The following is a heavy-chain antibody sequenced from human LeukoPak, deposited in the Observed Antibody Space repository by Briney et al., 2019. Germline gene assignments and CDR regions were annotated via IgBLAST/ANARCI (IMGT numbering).Heavy chain of an antibody. D-gene: IGHD2-2*01. CDR1: GYSISSSNW. CDR3: ASVVPAASMAFDP. CDR2: IYYSGST. J-gene: IGHJ5*02. Sequence: SDTLSLTCAVSGYSISSSNWWGWIRQPPGKGLEWIGYIYYSGSTYYNPSLKSRVTMSVDTSKNQFSLKLSSVTAVDTAVYYCASVVPAASMAFDPRGQGTLVTVSS. V-gene: IGHV4-28*01.